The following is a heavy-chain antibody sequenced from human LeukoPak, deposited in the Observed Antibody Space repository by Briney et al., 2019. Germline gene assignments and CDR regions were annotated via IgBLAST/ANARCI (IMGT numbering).Heavy chain of an antibody. CDR3: ARMDSIDSSSSADY. J-gene: IGHJ4*02. Sequence: ASVKVSCKASGYTFTSYDINWVRQATGQGIEWMGWSISNSGHAGYTQKFQSRETMTRNTSISTAYMELSSLRSEDTAVYYCARMDSIDSSSSADYWGQGTLVTVSS. D-gene: IGHD6-6*01. V-gene: IGHV1-8*02. CDR1: GYTFTSYD. CDR2: SISNSGHA.